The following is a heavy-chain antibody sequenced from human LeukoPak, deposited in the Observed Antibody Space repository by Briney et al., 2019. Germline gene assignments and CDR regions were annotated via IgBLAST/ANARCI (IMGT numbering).Heavy chain of an antibody. D-gene: IGHD5-12*01. CDR1: GFTFSSYS. V-gene: IGHV3-21*01. J-gene: IGHJ4*02. Sequence: GGTLRLSRAASGFTFSSYSMNWGRQAPGTGLESFSSISSSSSYIYYADSVKGRFTISRDNAKNSLYLQMNSLRAEDTAVYYCARDVDIVATIVADYWGQGTLVTVSS. CDR3: ARDVDIVATIVADY. CDR2: ISSSSSYI.